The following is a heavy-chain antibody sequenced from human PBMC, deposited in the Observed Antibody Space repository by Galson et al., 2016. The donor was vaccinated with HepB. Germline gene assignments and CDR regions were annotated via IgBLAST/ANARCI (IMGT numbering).Heavy chain of an antibody. CDR2: INPSGGST. Sequence: CKASGYTFTSYYMHWVRQAPGQGLEWMGIINPSGGSTTYAQKFQGRVTMTRDRSTSIVYMELSRLRFEDTAVYYCARDLTFDYWGQGSLVSVSS. CDR1: GYTFTSYY. J-gene: IGHJ4*02. V-gene: IGHV1-46*01. CDR3: ARDLTFDY. D-gene: IGHD3-9*01.